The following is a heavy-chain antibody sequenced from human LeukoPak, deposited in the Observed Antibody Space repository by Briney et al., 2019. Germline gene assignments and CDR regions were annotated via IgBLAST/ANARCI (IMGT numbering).Heavy chain of an antibody. D-gene: IGHD6-19*01. Sequence: GGSLRLSCAASGFTFSSYAMHWVRQAPGKGLEWVAVISYDGSNKYYADSVKGRFTISRDNSKNTLYLQMNSLRAEDTAVYYCARGPLPICSSGWYVMDYYYYYGMDVWGQGTTVTVSS. CDR1: GFTFSSYA. J-gene: IGHJ6*02. CDR2: ISYDGSNK. V-gene: IGHV3-30*04. CDR3: ARGPLPICSSGWYVMDYYYYYGMDV.